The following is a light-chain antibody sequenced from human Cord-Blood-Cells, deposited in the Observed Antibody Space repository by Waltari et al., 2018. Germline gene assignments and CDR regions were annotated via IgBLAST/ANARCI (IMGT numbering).Light chain of an antibody. J-gene: IGKJ1*01. CDR2: DAS. CDR3: QQYNSYSWT. Sequence: DIQMTQSPSTLSASVGDRVTITCRASQSSSSWLAWYQQKPGKAPELLIYDASSLESGVASSFSGSGSGTEITLTISSLQPDDFATYYCQQYNSYSWTFGQGTKVEIK. V-gene: IGKV1-5*01. CDR1: QSSSSW.